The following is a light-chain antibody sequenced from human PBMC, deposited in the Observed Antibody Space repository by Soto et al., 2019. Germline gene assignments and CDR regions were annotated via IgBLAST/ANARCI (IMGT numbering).Light chain of an antibody. CDR3: GSYGVISV. CDR1: SSDVGAHNY. V-gene: IGLV2-11*01. CDR2: DVN. Sequence: QSALTQPRSVSGSPGQSVTISCTGTSSDVGAHNYVSWYQQHPGKAPKLMIYDVNKRPSEVPDRFSGSKSGNTASLTISGLQADDEADYYCGSYGVISVFGTGTKLTVL. J-gene: IGLJ1*01.